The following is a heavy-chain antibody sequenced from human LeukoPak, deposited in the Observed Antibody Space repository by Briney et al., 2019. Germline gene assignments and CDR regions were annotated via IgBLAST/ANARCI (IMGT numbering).Heavy chain of an antibody. Sequence: GGSLRLSCTASGFTFSGYSMDWIRQAPGKGLEWVSSFGTRSTSIYHAGSVKGRFAISRDNAKNSLYLQMNSLRAEDTALYYCAREVSEGFDFWGQGTLVTVSS. J-gene: IGHJ4*02. V-gene: IGHV3-21*01. CDR2: FGTRSTSI. D-gene: IGHD3-22*01. CDR1: GFTFSGYS. CDR3: AREVSEGFDF.